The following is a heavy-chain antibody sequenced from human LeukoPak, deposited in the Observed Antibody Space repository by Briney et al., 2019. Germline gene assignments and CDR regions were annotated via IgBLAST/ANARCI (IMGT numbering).Heavy chain of an antibody. Sequence: GGSLRLSCAASGFTFSSYAMSWVRQAPGKGLEWVSAISGSGGSTYYADSVKGRFTISRDNSKNTPYLQVNSLRAEDTAVYYCAKDTSSSWYDPYYGMDVWGQGTTLTVSS. D-gene: IGHD6-13*01. CDR3: AKDTSSSWYDPYYGMDV. CDR2: ISGSGGST. CDR1: GFTFSSYA. J-gene: IGHJ6*02. V-gene: IGHV3-23*01.